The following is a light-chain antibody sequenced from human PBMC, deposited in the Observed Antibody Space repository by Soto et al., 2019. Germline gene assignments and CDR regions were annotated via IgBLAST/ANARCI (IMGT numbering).Light chain of an antibody. CDR1: QSISSW. V-gene: IGKV1-5*03. CDR3: QQYNSYWT. J-gene: IGKJ1*01. Sequence: IQRTQSPCTPSASVGDRVTITCRASQSISSWLAWYQQKPGKAPKLLIYKASSLESGVPSRFSGSGSGTEFTLTISSLQPDDFATYYCQQYNSYWTFGQGTKVDIK. CDR2: KAS.